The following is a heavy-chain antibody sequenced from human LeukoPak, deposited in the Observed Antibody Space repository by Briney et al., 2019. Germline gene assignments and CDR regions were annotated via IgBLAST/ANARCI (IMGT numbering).Heavy chain of an antibody. J-gene: IGHJ4*02. CDR1: GGSFSGYY. CDR3: ARDPGYGSGSYYNPGEFDY. D-gene: IGHD3-10*01. CDR2: INHSGST. Sequence: SETLSLTCAVYGGSFSGYYWSWIRQPPGKGLEWIGEINHSGSTSYNPSLKSRVTISVDTSKNQFSLKLSSVTAADTAVYYCARDPGYGSGSYYNPGEFDYWGQGTLVTVSS. V-gene: IGHV4-34*01.